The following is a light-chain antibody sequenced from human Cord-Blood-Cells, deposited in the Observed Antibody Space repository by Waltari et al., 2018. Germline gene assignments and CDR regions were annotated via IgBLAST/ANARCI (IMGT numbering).Light chain of an antibody. CDR2: AAS. V-gene: IGKV1-39*01. CDR3: QQSYSTPWT. J-gene: IGKJ1*01. CDR1: QSISSY. Sequence: DIQMTQSPSSLSASVGDRVTITCRASQSISSYLNWYQQKPGKAPKLLVYAASSLQSGVPSRFSGSGSWTDFTLTISSLQPEYFATYYCQQSYSTPWTFGQGTKVEIK.